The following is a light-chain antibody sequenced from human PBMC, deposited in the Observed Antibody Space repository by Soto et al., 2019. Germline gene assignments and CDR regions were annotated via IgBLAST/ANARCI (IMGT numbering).Light chain of an antibody. CDR3: AAGDDSLNGPV. J-gene: IGLJ2*01. CDR2: SNN. V-gene: IGLV1-44*01. Sequence: QSVLTQPPSASGTPGQRVTISCSGSSSNIGSNTVNWYQQLPGTAPKLLIYSNNQRPSGVPDRFSGSKSATSASLAISGLQSEHEADYYCAAGDDSLNGPVFGGGTKVTVL. CDR1: SSNIGSNT.